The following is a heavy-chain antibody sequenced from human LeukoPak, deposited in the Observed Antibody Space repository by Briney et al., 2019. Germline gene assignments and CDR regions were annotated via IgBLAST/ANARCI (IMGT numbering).Heavy chain of an antibody. CDR1: GFTFSSYS. CDR2: IRSNSDTI. J-gene: IGHJ4*02. D-gene: IGHD5-12*01. CDR3: ARDPRYSGYDYFDY. Sequence: SGGSLRLSCAASGFTFSSYSMNWVRQAPGKGLEWISYIRSNSDTIYYADSVKGRFTISRDNAENSLYLQMSSLRAEDTAVYYCARDPRYSGYDYFDYWGQGTLVTVSS. V-gene: IGHV3-48*01.